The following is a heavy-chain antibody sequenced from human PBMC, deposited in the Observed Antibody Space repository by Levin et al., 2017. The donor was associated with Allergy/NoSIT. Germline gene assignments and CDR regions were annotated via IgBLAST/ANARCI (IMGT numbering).Heavy chain of an antibody. CDR1: GFTFSSYA. CDR3: ATIGRTRLQTEHYFDY. D-gene: IGHD4-11*01. J-gene: IGHJ4*02. CDR2: ISYDESNE. Sequence: LSLTCAASGFTFSSYAMHWVRQAPGKGLEWVAVISYDESNEYHADSVKGRFTISRDNSKSTLFLQMNSLTTEDTAVYYCATIGRTRLQTEHYFDYWGQGTLVTVSS. V-gene: IGHV3-30*04.